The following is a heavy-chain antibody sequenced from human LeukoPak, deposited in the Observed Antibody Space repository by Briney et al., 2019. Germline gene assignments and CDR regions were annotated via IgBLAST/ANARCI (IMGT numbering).Heavy chain of an antibody. Sequence: SETLSLTCSVSGDSLSIYYWSWIRQPPGKGLEWIGYIYNSGSTNYNPSLKSRVTISVDTSKNQFSLKLTSVTAADTAVYYCARDRELGYWGQGTLVTVSS. CDR1: GDSLSIYY. CDR2: IYNSGST. J-gene: IGHJ4*02. V-gene: IGHV4-59*01. D-gene: IGHD3-10*01. CDR3: ARDRELGY.